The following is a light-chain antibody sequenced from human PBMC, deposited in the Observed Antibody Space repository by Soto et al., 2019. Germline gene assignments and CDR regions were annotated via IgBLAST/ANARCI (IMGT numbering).Light chain of an antibody. J-gene: IGKJ1*01. CDR3: QQYNTYWT. V-gene: IGKV1-5*03. CDR2: KAS. Sequence: DIQMTQSPSTLSASIGDRVTITCRASQSISSWLAWYQQKPGKAPKLLIYKASILESGVPSRFSCSGSGTEFSLPISSLQPEDFATYYCQQYNTYWTFAQGTKVEIK. CDR1: QSISSW.